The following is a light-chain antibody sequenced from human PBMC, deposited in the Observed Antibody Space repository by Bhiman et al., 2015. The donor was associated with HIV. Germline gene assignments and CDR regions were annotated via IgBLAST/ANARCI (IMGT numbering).Light chain of an antibody. V-gene: IGLV3-1*01. Sequence: SYELTQPPSVSVSPGQTARITCSGDKLGDKYVCWYQQKPGQSPVLLIYQDNKRPSGIPDRFSGSKSGTSATLGITGLQTGDEADYYCGTWDSSLSAWVFGGGTKL. J-gene: IGLJ3*02. CDR3: GTWDSSLSAWV. CDR2: QDN. CDR1: KLGDKY.